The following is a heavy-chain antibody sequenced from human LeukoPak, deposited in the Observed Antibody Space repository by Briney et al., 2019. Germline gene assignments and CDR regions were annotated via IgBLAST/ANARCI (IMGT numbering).Heavy chain of an antibody. Sequence: GESLKISCKGSGYSFTSYWIGWVRQMPGKGLEWMGIIYPGDSDTRYSPSFQGQVTISADKSISTAYLQWSSLKASGTAMYYCARPKYSSSWYVGPFDYWGQGTLVTVSS. CDR3: ARPKYSSSWYVGPFDY. CDR1: GYSFTSYW. CDR2: IYPGDSDT. V-gene: IGHV5-51*01. D-gene: IGHD6-13*01. J-gene: IGHJ4*02.